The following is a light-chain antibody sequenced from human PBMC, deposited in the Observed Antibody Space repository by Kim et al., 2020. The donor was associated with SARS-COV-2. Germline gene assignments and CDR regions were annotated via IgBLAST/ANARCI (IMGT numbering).Light chain of an antibody. CDR3: QQYSRYST. J-gene: IGKJ4*01. V-gene: IGKV1-5*01. CDR1: QSISTS. Sequence: DIQMTQSPSTLSASVGDRVSITCRASQSISTSLAWHQQKPGKAPKVLIYDASSLQSGVPSRFSGSGSGTEFTLHISSLQPDDFATYYCQQYSRYSTFGGGTKVDIK. CDR2: DAS.